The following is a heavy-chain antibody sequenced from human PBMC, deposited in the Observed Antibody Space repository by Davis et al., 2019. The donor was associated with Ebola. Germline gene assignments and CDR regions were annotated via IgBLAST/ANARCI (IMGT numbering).Heavy chain of an antibody. CDR2: INHSGST. Sequence: SETLSLTCAVYGGSFSGYYWSWIRQPPGKGLEWIGEINHSGSTNYNPSFKSRVTISVDTSKNQFSLKLSSVTAADTAVYYCARDVSLAAAGYGMDVWGKGTTVTVSS. D-gene: IGHD6-13*01. CDR3: ARDVSLAAAGYGMDV. CDR1: GGSFSGYY. J-gene: IGHJ6*04. V-gene: IGHV4-34*01.